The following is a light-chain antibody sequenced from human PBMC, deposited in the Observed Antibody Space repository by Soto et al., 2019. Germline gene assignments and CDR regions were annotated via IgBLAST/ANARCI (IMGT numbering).Light chain of an antibody. J-gene: IGLJ2*01. V-gene: IGLV3-1*01. CDR2: QDS. CDR3: QAWDSSTRV. Sequence: SYELTQPPSVSVSPGQTASITCSGDRLGDNYICWYQQKPGQSPILVIYQDSKRPSGIPERFSGSNSGNTATLTISGTQAMDEADYYCQAWDSSTRVFGGGTKVTVL. CDR1: RLGDNY.